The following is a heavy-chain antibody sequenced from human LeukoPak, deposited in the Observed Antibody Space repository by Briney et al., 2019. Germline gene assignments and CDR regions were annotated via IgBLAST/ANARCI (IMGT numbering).Heavy chain of an antibody. D-gene: IGHD2-15*01. Sequence: GGSLRLSCAASGFTFSNYWMSWVRQAPGKGLEWVANIKQDGGEKYYVDSVKGRFTISRDNAKNSLYLQMNSLRAEDTAVYYCARALRYCSGGSCYSAPFAFDIWGQGTMVSVSS. CDR3: ARALRYCSGGSCYSAPFAFDI. CDR2: IKQDGGEK. V-gene: IGHV3-7*01. CDR1: GFTFSNYW. J-gene: IGHJ3*02.